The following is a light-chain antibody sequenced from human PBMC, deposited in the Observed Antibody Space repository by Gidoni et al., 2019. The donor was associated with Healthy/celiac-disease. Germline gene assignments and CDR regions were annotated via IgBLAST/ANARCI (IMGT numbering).Light chain of an antibody. CDR2: AAS. J-gene: IGKJ4*01. V-gene: IGKV1-39*01. Sequence: DIQMTQSPSSLSASVGDRVTITCRASQSISSYLNWYQQKPGKAPKLLIYAASSLQSGVTSRLSGSGSGTDFILTISSLQPEDFATYYCQQSYSTPSTFGGGTKVEIK. CDR3: QQSYSTPST. CDR1: QSISSY.